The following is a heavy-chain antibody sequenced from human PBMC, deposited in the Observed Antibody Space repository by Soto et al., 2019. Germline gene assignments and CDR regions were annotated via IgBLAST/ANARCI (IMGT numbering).Heavy chain of an antibody. Sequence: PGGSLRLSCAASGFTFSSDAMSWVRQAPGKGLEWVSAISGSGGSTYYADSVKGRFTISRDNSKNTLYLQMNSLRAEDTAVYYCAKVRVHHFDWLSAPFSNWGQGTLVTVSS. CDR1: GFTFSSDA. D-gene: IGHD3-9*01. CDR2: ISGSGGST. CDR3: AKVRVHHFDWLSAPFSN. J-gene: IGHJ4*02. V-gene: IGHV3-23*01.